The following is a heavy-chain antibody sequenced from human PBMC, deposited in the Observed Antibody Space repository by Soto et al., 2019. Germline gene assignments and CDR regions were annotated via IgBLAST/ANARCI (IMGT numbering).Heavy chain of an antibody. J-gene: IGHJ4*02. CDR3: ARRVRGVTGNFDY. D-gene: IGHD3-10*01. CDR1: GYSFTIYW. Sequence: PGESLKISCNGSGYSFTIYWIGWVRQMPGKGLEWMGIIYPGDSDTRYSPSFQGQVTISADKSISTAYLQWSSLKASDTAMYYCARRVRGVTGNFDYWGQGTLVTVSS. CDR2: IYPGDSDT. V-gene: IGHV5-51*01.